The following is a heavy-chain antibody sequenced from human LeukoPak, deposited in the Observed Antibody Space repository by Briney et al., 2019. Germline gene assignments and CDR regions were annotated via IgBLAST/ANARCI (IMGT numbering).Heavy chain of an antibody. V-gene: IGHV4-59*08. CDR2: IYYSGST. CDR1: GGSISSYY. J-gene: IGHJ4*02. CDR3: ARHPGSGWKIDY. D-gene: IGHD6-19*01. Sequence: SETLSLTCTVSGGSISSYYWSWIRQPPGKGLEWIGYIYYSGSTNYNPSLKSRVTISVDTSKYQFSLKLSSVTAADTAVYYCARHPGSGWKIDYWGQGTLVTVSS.